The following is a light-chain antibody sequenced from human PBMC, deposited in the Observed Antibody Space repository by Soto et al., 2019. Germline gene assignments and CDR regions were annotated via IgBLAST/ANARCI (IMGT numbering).Light chain of an antibody. CDR3: QQYNTWPPIT. V-gene: IGKV3-15*01. CDR2: GAS. CDR1: QSVTTN. Sequence: ETVMTQSPATLSVSPGERVTLSCRASQSVTTNLAWYQQKPGQAPRLLIYGASTRATGVASRFSGSGSGTEFTLTISSLQSEDFAVYYCQQYNTWPPITFGQGTRLEIK. J-gene: IGKJ5*01.